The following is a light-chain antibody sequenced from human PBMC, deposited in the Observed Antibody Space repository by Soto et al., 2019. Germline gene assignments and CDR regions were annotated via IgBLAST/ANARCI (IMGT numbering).Light chain of an antibody. CDR3: SSYTSTNTLV. Sequence: QSVLTQPASVSGSPGQSITISCTGTRSDVGGYNFVSWYQQHPGKVPKLLIYDVTHRPSGVSNRLSASKSANTASLTISGLQAEDEADYYCSSYTSTNTLVFGGGTKLTVL. CDR1: RSDVGGYNF. J-gene: IGLJ2*01. CDR2: DVT. V-gene: IGLV2-14*01.